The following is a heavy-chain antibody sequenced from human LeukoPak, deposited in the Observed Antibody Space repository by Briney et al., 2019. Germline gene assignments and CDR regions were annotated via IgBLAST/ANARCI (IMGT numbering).Heavy chain of an antibody. D-gene: IGHD1-26*01. CDR2: IRSSSSDI. CDR1: GFTFSSYS. J-gene: IGHJ4*02. CDR3: ARVRSGSLDY. V-gene: IGHV3-21*01. Sequence: GGSLRLSCVVSGFTFSSYSMNWVRQAPGKGLGWVSFIRSSSSDIYYADSVKGRFTISRDNAKNSLYLQMDSLRAEDTAVYYCARVRSGSLDYWGQGTLVTVSS.